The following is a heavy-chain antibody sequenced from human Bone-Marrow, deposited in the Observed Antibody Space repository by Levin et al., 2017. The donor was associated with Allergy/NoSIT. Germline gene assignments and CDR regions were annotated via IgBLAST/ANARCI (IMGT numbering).Heavy chain of an antibody. J-gene: IGHJ3*02. Sequence: GESLKISCAASGFTFSSYGMHWVRQAPGKGLEWVAVISYDGSNKYYADSVKGRFTISRDNSKNTLYLQMNSLRAEDTAVYYCAKERYSSSWYTRGDAFDIWGQGTMVTVSS. CDR2: ISYDGSNK. CDR3: AKERYSSSWYTRGDAFDI. CDR1: GFTFSSYG. V-gene: IGHV3-30*18. D-gene: IGHD6-13*01.